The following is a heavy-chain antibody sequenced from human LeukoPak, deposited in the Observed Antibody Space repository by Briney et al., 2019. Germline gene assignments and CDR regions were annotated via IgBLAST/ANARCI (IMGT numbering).Heavy chain of an antibody. CDR2: ISSSATYT. D-gene: IGHD3-22*01. CDR3: ARVDYDSTASDY. V-gene: IGHV3-11*06. Sequence: GGSLRLSCAASGFTFSEYYMSWIRQATGKGLEWVSYISSSATYTNYADSVKGRFTVSRDNAKKSLHLQMNSLRAEDTAVYYCARVDYDSTASDYWGQGTLVTVSS. CDR1: GFTFSEYY. J-gene: IGHJ4*02.